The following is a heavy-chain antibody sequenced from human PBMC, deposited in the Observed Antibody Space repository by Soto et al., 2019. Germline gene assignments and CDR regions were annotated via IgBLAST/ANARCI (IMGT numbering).Heavy chain of an antibody. J-gene: IGHJ4*02. Sequence: WGSLRLSCAASGFSFSDYAMSWVRQAPGKGLEWVSVISESGGSTHYADSVRGRFTVSRDNSKNSLSLRMNSLRDEDTAVYFCAKRSPYSSGWYSPIFDYWGQGXLVTVYS. CDR3: AKRSPYSSGWYSPIFDY. D-gene: IGHD6-13*01. CDR2: ISESGGST. CDR1: GFSFSDYA. V-gene: IGHV3-23*01.